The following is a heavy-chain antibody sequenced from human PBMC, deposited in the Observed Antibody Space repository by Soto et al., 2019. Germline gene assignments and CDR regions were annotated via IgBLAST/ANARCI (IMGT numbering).Heavy chain of an antibody. D-gene: IGHD5-12*01. Sequence: PXETLSLTCAVYGGSFSGYYWSWIRQPPGKGLEWIGEINHSGSTSYNPSLRSRVTISVDTSKNQFSLKLSSVTAADTAVYYCARGFKRWLQSTFDYWGQGTLVTVSS. CDR2: INHSGST. CDR1: GGSFSGYY. CDR3: ARGFKRWLQSTFDY. J-gene: IGHJ4*02. V-gene: IGHV4-34*01.